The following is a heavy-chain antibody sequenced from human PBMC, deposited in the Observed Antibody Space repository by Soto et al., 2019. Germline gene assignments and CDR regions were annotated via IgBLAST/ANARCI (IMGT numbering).Heavy chain of an antibody. CDR1: GGSISSSNW. D-gene: IGHD4-17*01. CDR3: ARRYGEPYYYYGMDV. V-gene: IGHV4-4*02. J-gene: IGHJ6*02. CDR2: IYHSGST. Sequence: SETLSLTCAVSGGSISSSNWWSWVRQPPGKGLEWIGEIYHSGSTNYNPSLKSRVTISVDKSKNQFSLKLSSVTAADTAVYYCARRYGEPYYYYGMDVWGQGTTVTVSS.